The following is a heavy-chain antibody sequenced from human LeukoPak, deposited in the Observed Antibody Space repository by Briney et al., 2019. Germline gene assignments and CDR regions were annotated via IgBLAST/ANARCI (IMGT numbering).Heavy chain of an antibody. J-gene: IGHJ4*02. CDR2: ISSGSTYI. Sequence: PGGSLRLSCAVSGFTFSSYGMNWVRQAPGRGLEWVSSISSGSTYIYYAGSVRGRFTISRDNAKNSLYLQMNSLRAEDTAVYYCARYDTGRTFWGQGTLVTVSA. V-gene: IGHV3-21*01. D-gene: IGHD3-10*01. CDR3: ARYDTGRTF. CDR1: GFTFSSYG.